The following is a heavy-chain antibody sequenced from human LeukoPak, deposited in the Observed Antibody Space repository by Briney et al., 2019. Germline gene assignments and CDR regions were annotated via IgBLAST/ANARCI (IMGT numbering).Heavy chain of an antibody. Sequence: ASVKVSCKASGYTFTTYAMHWVRQAPGQGLEWMGWINAGNGNTKYSQRFQGRVTMTRDTFASTAYMELSSLRSEDTAVYHCAVPPIGYWGQGTLATVSS. J-gene: IGHJ4*02. CDR1: GYTFTTYA. CDR2: INAGNGNT. V-gene: IGHV1-3*01. CDR3: AVPPIGY. D-gene: IGHD2-2*01.